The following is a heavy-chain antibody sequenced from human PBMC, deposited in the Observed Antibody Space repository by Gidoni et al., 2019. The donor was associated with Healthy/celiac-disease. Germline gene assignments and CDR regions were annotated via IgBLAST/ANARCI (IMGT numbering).Heavy chain of an antibody. CDR3: ARDVYYYDSSSFRTWYFDL. Sequence: QVQLQQSGPGLVKPSQTLSLTCAISGASVSSISAAWNWIRQSPSRGLEWLGRTYYRSKWYNDYAVSLKSRITINPDTSKNQFSLQLNSVTPEDTAVYYCARDVYYYDSSSFRTWYFDLWGRGTLVTVSS. CDR2: TYYRSKWYN. V-gene: IGHV6-1*01. J-gene: IGHJ2*01. D-gene: IGHD3-22*01. CDR1: GASVSSISAA.